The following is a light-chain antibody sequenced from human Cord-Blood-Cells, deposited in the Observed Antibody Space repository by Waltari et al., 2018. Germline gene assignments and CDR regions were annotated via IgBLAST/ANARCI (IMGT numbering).Light chain of an antibody. Sequence: EIVMTQSPATLSVSPGERATLSCRASQSVSSNLAWYQQKPGQAPRLLIYGVSTRATGIPARFSGSGSGSEFTLTISSLQSEDFAVYYCQQYNNWSTFGPGTKVDIK. CDR1: QSVSSN. V-gene: IGKV3-15*01. CDR2: GVS. CDR3: QQYNNWST. J-gene: IGKJ3*01.